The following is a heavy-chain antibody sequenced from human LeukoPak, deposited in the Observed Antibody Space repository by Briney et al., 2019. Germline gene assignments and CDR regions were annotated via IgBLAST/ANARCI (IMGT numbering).Heavy chain of an antibody. Sequence: GGSLRLSCAASGFTFSTYWMHWVRQAPGKGLMWVSRINSDESRTSYADSVKGRFTISRDNAKNTLYLQMNSLRSEDTAVYFRARGGSPIYYYYMDVWGKGITVTISS. V-gene: IGHV3-74*01. CDR3: ARGGSPIYYYYMDV. CDR2: INSDESRT. CDR1: GFTFSTYW. J-gene: IGHJ6*03. D-gene: IGHD3-10*01.